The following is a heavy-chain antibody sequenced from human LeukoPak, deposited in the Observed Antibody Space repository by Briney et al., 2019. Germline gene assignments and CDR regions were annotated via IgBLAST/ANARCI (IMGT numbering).Heavy chain of an antibody. J-gene: IGHJ4*02. D-gene: IGHD6-13*01. Sequence: GESLKISCKHSEYSFPNYCIGWVRQMPGKGLEWMGIIYPDDSDTRYGPSFQGQVTISADKSISTAYLQWSSLKASDTAMYYCATGRGGQQLGDYWGQGTLVTVSS. CDR2: IYPDDSDT. CDR3: ATGRGGQQLGDY. V-gene: IGHV5-51*01. CDR1: EYSFPNYC.